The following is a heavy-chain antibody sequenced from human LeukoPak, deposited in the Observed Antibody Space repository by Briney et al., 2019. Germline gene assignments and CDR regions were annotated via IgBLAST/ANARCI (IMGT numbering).Heavy chain of an antibody. CDR3: AKEGTRGGDYYYYYYMDV. J-gene: IGHJ6*03. CDR2: ISWDGGST. V-gene: IGHV3-43*01. CDR1: GFTFGDYT. D-gene: IGHD3-10*01. Sequence: PGRSLRLSCTTSGFTFGDYTMHWVRQAPGKGLEWVSLISWDGGSTYYADSVKGRFTISRDNSKNSLYLQMNSLRTEDTALYYCAKEGTRGGDYYYYYYMDVWGKGTTVTVSS.